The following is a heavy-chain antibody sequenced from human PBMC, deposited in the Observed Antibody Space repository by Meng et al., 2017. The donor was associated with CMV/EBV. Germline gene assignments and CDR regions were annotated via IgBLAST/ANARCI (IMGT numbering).Heavy chain of an antibody. CDR2: ISYGGINT. D-gene: IGHD7-27*01. CDR1: GFTFTNNA. Sequence: GESLKISCAASGFTFTNNAMHWVRQAPGKGLEWVAVISYGGINTYHADPVRGRFTISRDNSKNTVYLQMNSLRAEDTAVYYCASSGDHDAFDIWGQGTMVTVSS. J-gene: IGHJ3*02. V-gene: IGHV3-30-3*01. CDR3: ASSGDHDAFDI.